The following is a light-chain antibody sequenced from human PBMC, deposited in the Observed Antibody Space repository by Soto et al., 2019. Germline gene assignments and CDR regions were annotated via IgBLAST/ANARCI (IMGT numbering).Light chain of an antibody. Sequence: QSALTQPASVSGSPGQSIIISCTGTSSDVGSYNLVSWYQQHPGKAPKFMIYEGSKRPSGVSNRFSGSKSGNTGSLTISGLQAEDEADYSCCSYAGSSTYVFGTGTKLTVL. CDR3: CSYAGSSTYV. CDR1: SSDVGSYNL. J-gene: IGLJ1*01. V-gene: IGLV2-23*01. CDR2: EGS.